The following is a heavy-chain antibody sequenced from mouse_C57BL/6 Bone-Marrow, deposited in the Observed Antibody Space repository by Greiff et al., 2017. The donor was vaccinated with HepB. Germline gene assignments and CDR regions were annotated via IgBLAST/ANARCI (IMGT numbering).Heavy chain of an antibody. D-gene: IGHD2-4*01. CDR2: IYPRDGST. V-gene: IGHV1-85*01. J-gene: IGHJ3*01. Sequence: QVQLKESGPELVKPGASVKLSCKASGYTFTSYDINWVKQRPGQGLEWIGWIYPRDGSTKYNEKFKGKATLTVDTSSSTAYMELHSLTSEDSAFYFCARCPYDYDGAWFAYWGQGTLVTVSA. CDR3: ARCPYDYDGAWFAY. CDR1: GYTFTSYD.